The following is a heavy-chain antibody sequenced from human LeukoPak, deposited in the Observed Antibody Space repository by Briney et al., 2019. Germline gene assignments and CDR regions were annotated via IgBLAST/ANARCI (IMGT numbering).Heavy chain of an antibody. D-gene: IGHD3-10*01. CDR2: ISGSGGTT. Sequence: GGSLRLSCAASGFTFSSYAMIWVRQAPGKGLEWVSAISGSGGTTCYADSVKGRFTISRDNSKNTLYLQMNSLRAEDTAVYYCAKTFGEFSISAFDIWGQGTMVTVSS. V-gene: IGHV3-23*01. CDR3: AKTFGEFSISAFDI. CDR1: GFTFSSYA. J-gene: IGHJ3*02.